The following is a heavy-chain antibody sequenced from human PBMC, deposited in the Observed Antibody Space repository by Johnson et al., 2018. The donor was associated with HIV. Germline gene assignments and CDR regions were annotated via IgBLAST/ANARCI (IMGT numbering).Heavy chain of an antibody. Sequence: QVQLVESGGGVVQPGRSLRLSCAASGFTFSGYGMRWVRQAPGKGLEWVAVISYDGSSKFSADSVKGRFTISRDNSKNTLYLQMNSLRVEETAVYFCAKIAAATALKDAFDFWGQGTMVTVSS. CDR3: AKIAAATALKDAFDF. V-gene: IGHV3-30*18. CDR1: GFTFSGYG. J-gene: IGHJ3*01. D-gene: IGHD2-21*01. CDR2: ISYDGSSK.